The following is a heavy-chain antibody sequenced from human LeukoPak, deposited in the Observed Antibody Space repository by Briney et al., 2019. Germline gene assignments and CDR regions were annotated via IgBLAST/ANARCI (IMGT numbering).Heavy chain of an antibody. CDR2: IIPIFGTA. Sequence: APVKVSCKASGGTFSSYAISWVRQAPGQGLEWMGGIIPIFGTANYAQKFQGRVTITADESTSTAYMELSSLRSEDTAVYYCATPYYYDSSGYYDSPFDYWGQGTLVTVSS. D-gene: IGHD3-22*01. V-gene: IGHV1-69*13. J-gene: IGHJ4*02. CDR3: ATPYYYDSSGYYDSPFDY. CDR1: GGTFSSYA.